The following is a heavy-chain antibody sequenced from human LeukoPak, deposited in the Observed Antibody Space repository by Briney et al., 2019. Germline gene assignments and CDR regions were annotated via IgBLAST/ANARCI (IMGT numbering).Heavy chain of an antibody. V-gene: IGHV3-11*05. D-gene: IGHD6-19*01. CDR3: ARGTRSGGS. CDR2: ISSGSTDI. Sequence: GGSLRLSCAASGFTFTDTYMSWIRQAPGKGLEWLSYISSGSTDINYADSVKGRFTISRDNAKNSVYLQMNSLRVEDTAMYYCARGTRSGGSWGQGTLVTVSS. CDR1: GFTFTDTY. J-gene: IGHJ5*02.